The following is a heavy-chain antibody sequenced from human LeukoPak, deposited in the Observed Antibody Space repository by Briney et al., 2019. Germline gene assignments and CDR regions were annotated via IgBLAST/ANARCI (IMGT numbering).Heavy chain of an antibody. CDR1: GFTFSYYY. CDR2: ISSSGDII. Sequence: PGGSLRLSCAASGFTFSYYYMGWIRQAPGKGPEWVSYISSSGDIIHYADSVKGRFTISRDNAKNSLYLQMNSLRAEDTAVYYCARVGNGCSSTSCTPFGYYYYMDVWGKGTTVTISS. D-gene: IGHD2-2*01. CDR3: ARVGNGCSSTSCTPFGYYYYMDV. V-gene: IGHV3-11*04. J-gene: IGHJ6*03.